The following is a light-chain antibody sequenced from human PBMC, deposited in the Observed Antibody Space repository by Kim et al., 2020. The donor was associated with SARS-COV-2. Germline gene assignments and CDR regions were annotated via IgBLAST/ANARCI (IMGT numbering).Light chain of an antibody. CDR1: QSVSSN. V-gene: IGKV3-15*01. J-gene: IGKJ5*01. Sequence: SQGERATLSCRASQSVSSNLAGYQQKPGQAPRLLIYGASTRANGIPARFSGSESGTEFTLTISSLQSEDFAVYYCQQYNNWPPVTFGQGTRLEIK. CDR2: GAS. CDR3: QQYNNWPPVT.